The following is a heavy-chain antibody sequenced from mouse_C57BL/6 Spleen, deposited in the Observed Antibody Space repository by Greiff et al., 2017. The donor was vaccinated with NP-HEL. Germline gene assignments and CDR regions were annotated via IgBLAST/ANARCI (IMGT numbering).Heavy chain of an antibody. Sequence: EVKLVESGGGLVQPGGSLKLSCAASGFTFSDYYMYWVRQTPEKRLEWVAYISNGGGSTYYPDTVKGRFTISRDNAKNTLYLQMSRLKSEDTAMYYCARHEGLGYFDVWGTGTTVTVSS. V-gene: IGHV5-12*01. CDR3: ARHEGLGYFDV. CDR2: ISNGGGST. CDR1: GFTFSDYY. J-gene: IGHJ1*03.